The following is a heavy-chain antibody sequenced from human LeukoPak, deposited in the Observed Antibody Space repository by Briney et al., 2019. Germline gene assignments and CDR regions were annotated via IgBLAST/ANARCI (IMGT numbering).Heavy chain of an antibody. CDR3: ARPRRSLGELSFDY. J-gene: IGHJ4*02. CDR2: IYPGDSDT. CDR1: EYSFTSYW. Sequence: GESLKISCQGSEYSFTSYWIGWVRQMPGKGLEWMGIIYPGDSDTRYSPSFQGQVTISADKSISTAYLQWSSLKASDTAMYYCARPRRSLGELSFDYWGQGTLVTVSS. V-gene: IGHV5-51*01. D-gene: IGHD3-16*02.